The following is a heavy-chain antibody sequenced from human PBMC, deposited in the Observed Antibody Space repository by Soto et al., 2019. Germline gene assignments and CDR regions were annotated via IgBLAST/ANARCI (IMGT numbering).Heavy chain of an antibody. J-gene: IGHJ6*01. V-gene: IGHV4-39*02. CDR3: AGVVSGFQYYLVF. CDR1: AGSISSISHS. CDR2: IFYNGIT. D-gene: IGHD3-10*01. Sequence: SETLSLTCTVSAGSISSISHSWRWIRQSPEQGLEWIGTIFYNGITYYNPSLKSRVTISADTSKNHFSLKLSSVTVAPTAGYSCAGVVSGFQYYLVFWGQGSRVTVAS.